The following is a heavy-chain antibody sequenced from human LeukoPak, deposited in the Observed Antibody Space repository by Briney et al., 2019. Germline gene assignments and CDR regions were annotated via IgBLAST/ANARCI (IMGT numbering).Heavy chain of an antibody. V-gene: IGHV3-23*01. CDR2: ISGSGDTT. J-gene: IGHJ4*02. CDR3: AKDSAYNSRWYSSFDH. CDR1: GFIFSSYA. D-gene: IGHD6-13*01. Sequence: GGSLRLSCAASGFIFSSYAMSWVRQAPGKGLEWVSPISGSGDTTYYADSVKGQFTISRDNSKNTLYLQMNSLRAEDTAVYYCAKDSAYNSRWYSSFDHWGQGTLVTVSS.